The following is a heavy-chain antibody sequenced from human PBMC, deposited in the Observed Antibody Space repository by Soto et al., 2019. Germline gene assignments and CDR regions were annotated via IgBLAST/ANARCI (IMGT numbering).Heavy chain of an antibody. J-gene: IGHJ6*02. V-gene: IGHV3-74*01. Sequence: HPGGSLRLSCAASGFTFTDYSTHWVRQAPGKGLVWVSRINSDGSRTSYADSVTGRFTISRDNAKNSLYLQMNSLRAENTAVYYCARDRIYGDPLSYYYYCMDVWGQGTTVTVSS. CDR3: ARDRIYGDPLSYYYYCMDV. CDR1: GFTFTDYS. D-gene: IGHD4-17*01. CDR2: INSDGSRT.